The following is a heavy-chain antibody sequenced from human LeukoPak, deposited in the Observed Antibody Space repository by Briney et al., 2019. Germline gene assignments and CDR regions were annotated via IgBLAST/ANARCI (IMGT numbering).Heavy chain of an antibody. V-gene: IGHV4-59*08. CDR2: IYYSGST. CDR1: GGSISSYY. Sequence: SETLSLTCTVSGGSISSYYWSWIRQPPGKGLEWIGYIYYSGSTNYNPSLKSRVTISVDTSKNQFSLKLSSVTAADTAVYYCATALVVHGYFQHWGQGTRVTVSS. J-gene: IGHJ1*01. CDR3: ATALVVHGYFQH. D-gene: IGHD2-8*02.